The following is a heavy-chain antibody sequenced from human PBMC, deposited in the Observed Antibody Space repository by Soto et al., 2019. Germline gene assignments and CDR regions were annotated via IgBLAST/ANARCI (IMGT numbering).Heavy chain of an antibody. D-gene: IGHD6-13*01. CDR2: IKLDGSER. CDR3: ARAVKLAVPAATGYFDF. CDR1: GLTFSGYE. J-gene: IGHJ4*03. V-gene: IGHV3-7*03. Sequence: PGGSLRLSCAASGLTFSGYEMSWVRQAPGKGLEWVANIKLDGSERYYVDSVRGRFTISRDNAKNSLFLQMDSLRAEDTAVYYCARAVKLAVPAATGYFDFWGQGTLVTVSS.